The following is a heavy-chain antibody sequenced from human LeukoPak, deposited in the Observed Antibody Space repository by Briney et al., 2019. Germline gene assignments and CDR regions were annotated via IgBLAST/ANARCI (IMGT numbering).Heavy chain of an antibody. V-gene: IGHV3-23*01. J-gene: IGHJ6*02. CDR2: ISGSGGST. CDR1: GFTFSSYA. CDR3: ARGGYSGYDPGGYYYYGMDV. D-gene: IGHD5-12*01. Sequence: GGSLRLSCAASGFTFSSYAMSWVRQAPGKGLEWVSAISGSGGSTYYADSVKGRFTISRDNSKNTLYLQMNSLRAEDTAVYYCARGGYSGYDPGGYYYYGMDVWGQGTTVTVSS.